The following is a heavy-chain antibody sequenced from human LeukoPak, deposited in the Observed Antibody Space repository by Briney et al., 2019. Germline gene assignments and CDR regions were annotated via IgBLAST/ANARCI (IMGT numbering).Heavy chain of an antibody. Sequence: GASVKVSCKASGYTFTSYGISWVRQAPGQGLEWMGWISAYNGNTNYAQKLQGRVTMTTDTSTSTAYMELRSLRFDDTAVYYCARSLAPGHWKDFDYWGQGTLVTVSS. D-gene: IGHD1-1*01. V-gene: IGHV1-18*01. CDR1: GYTFTSYG. CDR3: ARSLAPGHWKDFDY. J-gene: IGHJ4*02. CDR2: ISAYNGNT.